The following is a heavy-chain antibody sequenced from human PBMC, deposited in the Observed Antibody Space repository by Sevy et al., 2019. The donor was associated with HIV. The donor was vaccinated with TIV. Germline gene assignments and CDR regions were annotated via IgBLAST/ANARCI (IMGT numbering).Heavy chain of an antibody. CDR3: ARSYGDYGYYYYGMDV. J-gene: IGHJ6*02. Sequence: ASVKVSCKASGYTFTGYYMHWVRQAPGQGLEWMGWINPNSGGTNNAQKFQGRVTMTRDTSISTAYMELSRLRSDDTAVYYCARSYGDYGYYYYGMDVWGQGTTVTVSS. CDR1: GYTFTGYY. D-gene: IGHD4-17*01. V-gene: IGHV1-2*02. CDR2: INPNSGGT.